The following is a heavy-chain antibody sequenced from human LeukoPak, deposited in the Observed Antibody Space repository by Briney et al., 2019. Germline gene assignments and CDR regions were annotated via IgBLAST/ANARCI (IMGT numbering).Heavy chain of an antibody. CDR3: ARSFVGDFWSGYPNWFDP. D-gene: IGHD3-3*01. J-gene: IGHJ5*02. CDR1: GGTFSSYP. V-gene: IGHV1-69*01. CDR2: ITPIFGAA. Sequence: SVTVSCKASGGTFSSYPFTWVRQAPGQGLEWMGEITPIFGAANYAQTFQGRVTITADESTSTAYMELSSLRSEDTAVCYCARSFVGDFWSGYPNWFDPWGQGTLVTVSS.